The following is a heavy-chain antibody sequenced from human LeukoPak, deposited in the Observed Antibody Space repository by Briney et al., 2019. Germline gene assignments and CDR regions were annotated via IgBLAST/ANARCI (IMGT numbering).Heavy chain of an antibody. CDR3: AKGGQMMVEVARRGAFDI. CDR1: GFTFSSYA. D-gene: IGHD1-1*01. J-gene: IGHJ3*02. V-gene: IGHV3-23*01. Sequence: LPGASLRLSCAASGFTFSSYAMSWVRQAPGKGLEWVSGISYSGGTTYYADSVKGRFTISRDNSKNTPYLQMNSLRAEDTAVYYCAKGGQMMVEVARRGAFDIWGQGTMVTVSS. CDR2: ISYSGGTT.